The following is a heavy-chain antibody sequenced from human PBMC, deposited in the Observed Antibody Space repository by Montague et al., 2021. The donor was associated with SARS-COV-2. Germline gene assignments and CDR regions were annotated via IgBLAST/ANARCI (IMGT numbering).Heavy chain of an antibody. D-gene: IGHD3-9*01. CDR2: ISDSGST. CDR3: ARDGSLRFEILIGPRHYHYGMDV. CDR1: GGSISSFY. V-gene: IGHV4-59*12. Sequence: SETLSLTCTVSGGSISSFYWSWFRQPPGKGLERIGYISDSGSTNYNPSLTSRVTMSVDTSKNQFSLKVNSVTAADTAVYYCARDGSLRFEILIGPRHYHYGMDVWGQGTTVTVSS. J-gene: IGHJ6*02.